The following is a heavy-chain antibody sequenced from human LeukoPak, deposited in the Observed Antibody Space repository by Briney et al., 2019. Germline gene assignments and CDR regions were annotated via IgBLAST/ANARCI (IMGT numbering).Heavy chain of an antibody. V-gene: IGHV4-34*01. J-gene: IGHJ4*02. Sequence: PSETLSLTCAVYGGSFSGYYWSWIRQPPGKGLEWIGEINHSGSTNYNPSLKSRVTISVDTSKNQFSLKLSSVTAADTAVYYCARGAQYRTTVTTRWYFDYWGQGTLVTVSS. D-gene: IGHD4-17*01. CDR1: GGSFSGYY. CDR3: ARGAQYRTTVTTRWYFDY. CDR2: INHSGST.